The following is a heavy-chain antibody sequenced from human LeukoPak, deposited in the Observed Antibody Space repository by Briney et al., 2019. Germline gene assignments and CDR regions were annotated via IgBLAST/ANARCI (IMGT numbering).Heavy chain of an antibody. J-gene: IGHJ4*02. D-gene: IGHD6-13*01. Sequence: ASVKVSCKASGYTFTSYYMHWVRQAPGQGLEWMGIINPSGGSTSYAQKSQGRVTMTRDTSTSTVYMELSSLRSEDTAAYYCARVPHIAAAGDYWGQGTLVTVSS. CDR1: GYTFTSYY. CDR2: INPSGGST. V-gene: IGHV1-46*01. CDR3: ARVPHIAAAGDY.